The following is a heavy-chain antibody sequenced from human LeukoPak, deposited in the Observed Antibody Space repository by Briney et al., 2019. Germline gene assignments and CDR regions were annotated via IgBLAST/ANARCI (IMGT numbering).Heavy chain of an antibody. J-gene: IGHJ4*02. Sequence: GESLKISCKGSGYSFTSYWIGWVRQMPGKGLEWMGIIYPGDSDTRYSSSFQGQVTISADKSISTAYLQWSSLKASDTAMYYCARLHSTYYYDSSGYPFDYWGQGTLVTVSS. CDR2: IYPGDSDT. D-gene: IGHD3-22*01. V-gene: IGHV5-51*01. CDR1: GYSFTSYW. CDR3: ARLHSTYYYDSSGYPFDY.